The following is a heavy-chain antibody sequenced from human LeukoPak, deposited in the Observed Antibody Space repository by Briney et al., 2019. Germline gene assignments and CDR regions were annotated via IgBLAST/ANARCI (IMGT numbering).Heavy chain of an antibody. J-gene: IGHJ4*02. V-gene: IGHV3-9*01. D-gene: IGHD3-22*01. CDR2: ISWNSGSV. CDR1: GFTFDDYA. CDR3: AKVVNSGYYYYFDY. Sequence: PGGSLRLSCAASGFTFDDYAMHWVRQAPGKGLEWVSGISWNSGSVGYADSVKGRFTISRDNSKNTLYMQMNSLRAEDTAVYYCAKVVNSGYYYYFDYWGQGTLVTVSS.